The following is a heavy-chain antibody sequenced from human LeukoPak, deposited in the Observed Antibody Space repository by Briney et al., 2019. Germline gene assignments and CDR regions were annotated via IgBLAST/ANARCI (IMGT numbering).Heavy chain of an antibody. V-gene: IGHV1-18*01. CDR2: ISAYNGNT. CDR1: GYTFTSYG. D-gene: IGHD5-18*01. J-gene: IGHJ4*02. CDR3: ARELVSLGYSYGYFDY. Sequence: GASVKVSCKASGYTFTSYGISWVRQAPGQGLEWMGWISAYNGNTNYAQKLQGRVTMTTDTSTSTAYMELRSLRSDDTAVYYCARELVSLGYSYGYFDYWGQGTLVTVSS.